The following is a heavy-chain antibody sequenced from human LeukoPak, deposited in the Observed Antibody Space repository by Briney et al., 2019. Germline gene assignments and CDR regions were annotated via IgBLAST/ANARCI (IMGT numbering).Heavy chain of an antibody. D-gene: IGHD5-24*01. CDR3: ARLFSGVRMALRIFDY. CDR2: IYYSGST. Sequence: SETLSLTCTVSGGSISSSSYYWGWIRQPPGKGLEWIGSIYYSGSTYYNPSLKSRVTISVDTSKNQFSLKLSSVTAADTAVYYCARLFSGVRMALRIFDYWGQGTLVTVSS. CDR1: GGSISSSSYY. V-gene: IGHV4-39*01. J-gene: IGHJ4*02.